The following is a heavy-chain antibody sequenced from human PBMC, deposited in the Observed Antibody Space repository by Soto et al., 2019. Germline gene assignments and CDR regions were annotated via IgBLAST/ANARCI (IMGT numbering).Heavy chain of an antibody. CDR1: GYIFVNYG. D-gene: IGHD3-16*01. V-gene: IGHV1-18*01. CDR3: AMVDNYVPPTPQDV. J-gene: IGHJ6*02. Sequence: QVQLVQSGDEVRKPGSSVKVSCKASGYIFVNYGIAWVRQAPGQGLEWMGWSSPYSGNTHYASKVQGRLTMTTDTSTSTAYMDLGSLTSDDTAVYYCAMVDNYVPPTPQDVWGQGTTVTVSS. CDR2: SSPYSGNT.